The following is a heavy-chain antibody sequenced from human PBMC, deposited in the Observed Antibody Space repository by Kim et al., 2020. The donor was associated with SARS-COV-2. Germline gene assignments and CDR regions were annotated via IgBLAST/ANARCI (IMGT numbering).Heavy chain of an antibody. J-gene: IGHJ6*02. CDR2: MNPNSGNT. CDR1: GYTFTSYD. V-gene: IGHV1-8*01. CDR3: ARGPDSDYYGSGSYGYYYYGMDV. D-gene: IGHD3-10*01. Sequence: ASVKVSCKASGYTFTSYDINWVRQATGQGLEWMGWMNPNSGNTGYAQKFQGRVTMTRNTSISTAYMELSSLRSEDTAVYYCARGPDSDYYGSGSYGYYYYGMDVWGQGTTVTVSS.